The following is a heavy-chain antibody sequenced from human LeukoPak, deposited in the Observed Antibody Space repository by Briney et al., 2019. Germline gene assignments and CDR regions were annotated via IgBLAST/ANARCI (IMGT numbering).Heavy chain of an antibody. CDR1: GFTFSSYA. CDR3: ARALTTLTYEGY. J-gene: IGHJ4*02. Sequence: PGGSLRLSCAASGFTFSSYAMHGVRQAPGKGLGWVSSISGSNSYIFYADSVKGRFTVSRDNAKDSLYLQMNSLRAEDTAVYYCARALTTLTYEGYWGQGTLVTVSS. V-gene: IGHV3-21*01. CDR2: ISGSNSYI. D-gene: IGHD1-1*01.